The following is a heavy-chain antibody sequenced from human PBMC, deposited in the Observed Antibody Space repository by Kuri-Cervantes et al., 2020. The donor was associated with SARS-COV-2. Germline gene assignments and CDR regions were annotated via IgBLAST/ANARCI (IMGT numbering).Heavy chain of an antibody. CDR2: ISYDGSNK. V-gene: IGHV3-30-3*01. Sequence: LSLTCAASGFTFSSYAMHWVRQAPGKGLEWVAVISYDGSNKYYADSVKGRFTISRDNSKNTLYLQMNSLRAEDTAVYYCARGRCSSTSCRVGRGAFDIWGQGTMVTVSS. D-gene: IGHD2-2*01. CDR3: ARGRCSSTSCRVGRGAFDI. J-gene: IGHJ3*02. CDR1: GFTFSSYA.